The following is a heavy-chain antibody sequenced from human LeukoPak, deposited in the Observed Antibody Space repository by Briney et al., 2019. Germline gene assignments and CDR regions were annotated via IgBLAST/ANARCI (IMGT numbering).Heavy chain of an antibody. V-gene: IGHV4-34*01. J-gene: IGHJ4*02. CDR3: ARGVWIVGATKGSYNFDY. D-gene: IGHD1-26*01. Sequence: SETLSLTCAVYGGSFSGYYWSWIRQPPGKGLEWIGEINHSGSTNYNPFLKSRVTISVDTSKNQFSLKLSSVTAADTAVYYCARGVWIVGATKGSYNFDYWGQGTLVTVSS. CDR1: GGSFSGYY. CDR2: INHSGST.